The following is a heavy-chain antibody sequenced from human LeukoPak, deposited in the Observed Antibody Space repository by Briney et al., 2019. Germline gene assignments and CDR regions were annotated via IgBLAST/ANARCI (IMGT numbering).Heavy chain of an antibody. CDR1: GGSTSSYY. Sequence: SETLSLPCTVSGGSTSSYYWSWIRQPPGKGLEWIGYIYYSGSTNYNPSLKSRVTISVDTSKNQFSLKLSSVTAADTAVYYCARGYGDFNFDYWGQGTLVTVSS. V-gene: IGHV4-59*01. J-gene: IGHJ4*02. CDR2: IYYSGST. CDR3: ARGYGDFNFDY. D-gene: IGHD4-17*01.